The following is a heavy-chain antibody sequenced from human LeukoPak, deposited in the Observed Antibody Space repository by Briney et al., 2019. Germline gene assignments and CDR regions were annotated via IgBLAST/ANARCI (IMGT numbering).Heavy chain of an antibody. CDR2: IEKDGSDK. CDR1: GFTVSSYW. Sequence: PGGSLRLSCAASGFTVSSYWMSWVRQAPGKGLEWVANIEKDGSDKYYVDSVKGRFTISRDNAKDSVYLQMDSLRAEDSAVYYCARSLWPEDYWGQGTLVTVSS. D-gene: IGHD2-21*01. CDR3: ARSLWPEDY. J-gene: IGHJ4*02. V-gene: IGHV3-7*01.